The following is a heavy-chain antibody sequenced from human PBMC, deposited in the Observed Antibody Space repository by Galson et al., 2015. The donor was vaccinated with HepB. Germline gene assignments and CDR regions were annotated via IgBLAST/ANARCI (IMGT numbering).Heavy chain of an antibody. CDR1: GFTFSSYE. Sequence: SLRLSCAASGFTFSSYEMNWVRQAPGKGLEWVSYISSSGSTIYYADSVKGRFTISRDNAKNSLYLQMNSLRAEDTAVYYCAREGVVVAGYDYWGQGTLVTVSS. V-gene: IGHV3-48*03. CDR2: ISSSGSTI. J-gene: IGHJ4*02. D-gene: IGHD2-15*01. CDR3: AREGVVVAGYDY.